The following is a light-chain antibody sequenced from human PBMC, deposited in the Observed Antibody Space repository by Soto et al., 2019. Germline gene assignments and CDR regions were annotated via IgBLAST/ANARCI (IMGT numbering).Light chain of an antibody. J-gene: IGKJ1*01. Sequence: DIQMNQSPSTLSASVGARVTITCRASQSISCWLAWDQQKPGKAPKLLIYDASSLESGVQSRFSGSGSGTEFTLTISSLQPDEFATYYCQQYNSYPWTVGQGTKVESK. V-gene: IGKV1-5*01. CDR3: QQYNSYPWT. CDR1: QSISCW. CDR2: DAS.